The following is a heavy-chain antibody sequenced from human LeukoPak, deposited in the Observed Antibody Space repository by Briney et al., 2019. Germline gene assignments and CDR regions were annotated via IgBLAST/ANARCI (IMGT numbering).Heavy chain of an antibody. V-gene: IGHV1-69*13. CDR3: ASAPRDCSSTSCYKVYYYYYYMDV. D-gene: IGHD2-2*02. CDR1: GGTFSSYA. Sequence: SVKVSCKASGGTFSSYAISWVRQAPGQGLEWMGGIIPIFGTANYAQKFQGRVTITADESTSTAYMELSSLRSEDTAVYYRASAPRDCSSTSCYKVYYYYYYMDVWGKGTTVTVSS. CDR2: IIPIFGTA. J-gene: IGHJ6*03.